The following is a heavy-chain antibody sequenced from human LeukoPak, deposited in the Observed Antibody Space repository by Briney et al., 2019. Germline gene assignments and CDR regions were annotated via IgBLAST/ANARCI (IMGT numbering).Heavy chain of an antibody. CDR2: ICSNTFYT. CDR3: ARDRHCSGGSCYKLDY. CDR1: GFTFSSYS. V-gene: IGHV3-21*06. J-gene: IGHJ4*02. Sequence: KTGGSLRLSCAVSGFTFSSYSMNWVRQAPGQGLEWVSSICSNTFYTYYADSVKGRFTISRDNAKNSLFLQMTSLGVEDTAVYFCARDRHCSGGSCYKLDYWGQGTLVTVSS. D-gene: IGHD2-15*01.